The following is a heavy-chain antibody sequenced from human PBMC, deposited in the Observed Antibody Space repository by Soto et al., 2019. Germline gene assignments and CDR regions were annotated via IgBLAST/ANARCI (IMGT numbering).Heavy chain of an antibody. J-gene: IGHJ4*02. V-gene: IGHV1-18*01. CDR2: ISAYNGNT. D-gene: IGHD3-10*01. Sequence: QVQLVQSGAEVKKPGASVKVSCKASGYTFTSYGISWVRQAPGQGLEWMGWISAYNGNTNYAQKLQGRVTMTTDTSTRPAYMELRSLGYDDTAVYYCARLWFGEFVYYFDSLGQGTLGTGSS. CDR3: ARLWFGEFVYYFDS. CDR1: GYTFTSYG.